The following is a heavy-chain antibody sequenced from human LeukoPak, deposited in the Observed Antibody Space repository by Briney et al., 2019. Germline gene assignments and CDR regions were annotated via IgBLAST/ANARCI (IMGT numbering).Heavy chain of an antibody. CDR1: GGSITTTDFD. J-gene: IGHJ4*02. Sequence: SETLSLTCAVSGGSITTTDFDWAWIRQPPGQGCEWIATISSSGKAYYYPSLMSRVTISVATSKNQFSLDVPSWTAADTGLFYCARFKGGTGFDYWGRGILVIVS. CDR3: ARFKGGTGFDY. D-gene: IGHD1-26*01. CDR2: ISSSGKA. V-gene: IGHV4-39*01.